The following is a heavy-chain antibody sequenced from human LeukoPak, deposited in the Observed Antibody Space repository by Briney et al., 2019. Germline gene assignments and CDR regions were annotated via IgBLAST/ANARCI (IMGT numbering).Heavy chain of an antibody. CDR2: INPNSGGT. V-gene: IGHV1-2*06. CDR3: ASEYNWNDPAYYYYMDV. CDR1: GHTFIDYC. D-gene: IGHD1-20*01. Sequence: ASGKVSCKASGHTFIDYCIHWVRQAPGQGLEWMGRINPNSGGTNYAQKFQGRVTMTSDTSISTAYMELSRLRSDDTAVYYCASEYNWNDPAYYYYMDVWGKGTTVTVSS. J-gene: IGHJ6*03.